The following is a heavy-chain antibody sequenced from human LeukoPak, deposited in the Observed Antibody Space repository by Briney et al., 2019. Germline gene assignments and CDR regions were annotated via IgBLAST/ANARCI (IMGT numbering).Heavy chain of an antibody. V-gene: IGHV3-20*04. CDR3: ARDHYDSNAFDI. CDR1: GFTFDDYD. D-gene: IGHD3-22*01. Sequence: GGSLRLSCAASGFTFDDYDMTWVRQAPGKGLEWVSGINWNGGSTGYADSVKGRFTISRDNAKNSLYLQMNSLRAEDTAVYYCARDHYDSNAFDIWGQGTMVTVSS. CDR2: INWNGGST. J-gene: IGHJ3*02.